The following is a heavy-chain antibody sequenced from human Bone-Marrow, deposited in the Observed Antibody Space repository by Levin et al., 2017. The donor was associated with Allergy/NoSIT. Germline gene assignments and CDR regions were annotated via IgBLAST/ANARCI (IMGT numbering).Heavy chain of an antibody. J-gene: IGHJ6*02. CDR2: ISGSGDST. CDR1: GFTFSNYA. V-gene: IGHV3-23*01. D-gene: IGHD4-23*01. Sequence: GESLKISCAASGFTFSNYAMSWVRQAPGKGLEWVSGISGSGDSTYDGDSVKGRFTISRDNSKNTLYLQMNSLRAEDTALYFCARHKDYGGNGYYYYGMDVWGQGTTVTVSS. CDR3: ARHKDYGGNGYYYYGMDV.